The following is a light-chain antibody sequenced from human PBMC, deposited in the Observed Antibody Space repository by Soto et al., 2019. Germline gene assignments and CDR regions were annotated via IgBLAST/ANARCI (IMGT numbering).Light chain of an antibody. J-gene: IGKJ1*01. Sequence: EVVMTQSPATLSVSPGERATLSCRASQSVSSNLAWYQQKPGQAPRLLIYGASTRATGIPVRFSGSGSGTDFTLTSLQSEDFAVYYCQQYNNWPPWTFGQGTKVEIK. V-gene: IGKV3-15*01. CDR3: QQYNNWPPWT. CDR2: GAS. CDR1: QSVSSN.